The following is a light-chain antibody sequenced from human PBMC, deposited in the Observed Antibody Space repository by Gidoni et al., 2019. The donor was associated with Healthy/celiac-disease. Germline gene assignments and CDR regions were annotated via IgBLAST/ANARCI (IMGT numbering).Light chain of an antibody. V-gene: IGLV1-40*01. CDR1: SSNIGAGYD. J-gene: IGLJ3*02. CDR2: GNS. Sequence: QSVLTQPPSVSGAPGQMVTISCTGSSSNIGAGYDVHWYQQLPGTAPKLLIYGNSNRPSGVPDRFSGSKSGTSASLAITGLQAEDEAYYYCQSYDSSLSGSEVFGGGTKLTVL. CDR3: QSYDSSLSGSEV.